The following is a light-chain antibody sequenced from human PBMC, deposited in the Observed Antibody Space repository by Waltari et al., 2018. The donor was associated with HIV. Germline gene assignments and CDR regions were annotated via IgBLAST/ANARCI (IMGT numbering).Light chain of an antibody. CDR1: SSDIGYYAY. Sequence: QSALTQPASVSGSPGQSIVLPCPGSSSDIGYYAYVSWYQQYPGQAPKALIYEVTSRPSGTSSRFSGSKSATTAFLAISKLQTDDEADYFCSSYTRRGTVVFGGGTRLTVL. J-gene: IGLJ2*01. V-gene: IGLV2-14*01. CDR3: SSYTRRGTVV. CDR2: EVT.